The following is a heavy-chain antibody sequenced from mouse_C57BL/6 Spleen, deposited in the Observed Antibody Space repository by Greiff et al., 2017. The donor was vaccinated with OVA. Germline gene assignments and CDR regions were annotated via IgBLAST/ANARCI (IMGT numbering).Heavy chain of an antibody. CDR1: GYTFTDYY. CDR3: AREGWLDY. Sequence: VQLQQSGPELVKPGASVKISCKASGYTFTDYYMNWVKQSHGKSLEWIGDINPNNGGTSYNQKFKGKATLTVDKSSSTAYMELRSLTSEDSAVYYCAREGWLDYWGQGTTLTVSS. J-gene: IGHJ2*01. D-gene: IGHD1-1*02. V-gene: IGHV1-26*01. CDR2: INPNNGGT.